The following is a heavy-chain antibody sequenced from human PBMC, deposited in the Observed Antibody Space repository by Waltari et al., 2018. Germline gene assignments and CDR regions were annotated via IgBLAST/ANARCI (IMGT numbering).Heavy chain of an antibody. CDR1: GGSISSSSYH. D-gene: IGHD2-2*02. V-gene: IGHV4-39*07. CDR3: ARVFRDIVVVPAAIPGYFDY. Sequence: QLQLQESGPGLVKPSETLSLTCTVSGGSISSSSYHWGWTRQPPGTGLEWIGSIYYSGSTYYNPSLKSRVTISVDTSKNQFSLKLSSVTAADTAVYYCARVFRDIVVVPAAIPGYFDYWGQGTLVTVSS. J-gene: IGHJ4*02. CDR2: IYYSGST.